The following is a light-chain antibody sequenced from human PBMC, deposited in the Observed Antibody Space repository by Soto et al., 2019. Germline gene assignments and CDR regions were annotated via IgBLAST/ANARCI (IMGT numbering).Light chain of an antibody. J-gene: IGLJ1*01. CDR1: SSDVGGYDF. Sequence: QSVLTQPPSASGSPGQSVTISCTGTSSDVGGYDFVSWYQQHPGKAPKLMFYDVNKRPSGVPDRFSGSKSGNTASLTVSGLQAEDEADYYCSSYAGSNKNVFGTGTKVTVL. V-gene: IGLV2-8*01. CDR2: DVN. CDR3: SSYAGSNKNV.